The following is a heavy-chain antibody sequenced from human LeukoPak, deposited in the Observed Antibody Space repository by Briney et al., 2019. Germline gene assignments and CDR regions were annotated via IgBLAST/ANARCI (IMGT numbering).Heavy chain of an antibody. V-gene: IGHV1-8*03. CDR3: ARGMISSAYSSSSVVDY. CDR1: GYTFTSYD. D-gene: IGHD6-6*01. Sequence: ASVKVSCKASGYTFTSYDINWVRQATGQGLEWMGWMNPNSGNTGYAQKFQGRVTITRNTSISTAYMELSSLRSEDTAVYYCARGMISSAYSSSSVVDYWGQGTLVTASS. CDR2: MNPNSGNT. J-gene: IGHJ4*02.